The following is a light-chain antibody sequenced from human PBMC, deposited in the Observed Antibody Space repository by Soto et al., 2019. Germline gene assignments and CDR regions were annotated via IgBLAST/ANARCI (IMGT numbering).Light chain of an antibody. Sequence: QSVLTQPPSVSGAPGQRVTISCTGSSSNIGAGYDVHWYLQLPGTAPKLLIYGSYNRPSGVPDRFSGSKSGTSASLAITGLQADDEADYYCQSYDSTLTTVLFGGGTKVTAL. CDR2: GSY. CDR3: QSYDSTLTTVL. V-gene: IGLV1-40*01. CDR1: SSNIGAGYD. J-gene: IGLJ2*01.